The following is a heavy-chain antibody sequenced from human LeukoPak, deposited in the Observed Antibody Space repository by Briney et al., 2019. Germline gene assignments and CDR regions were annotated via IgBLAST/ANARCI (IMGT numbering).Heavy chain of an antibody. J-gene: IGHJ5*02. CDR2: INPNSGGT. V-gene: IGHV1-2*02. Sequence: GASVKVSCKASGYTFTGYYMHWVRQAPGQGLEWMGWINPNSGGTNYAQKFQGRVTMTRDTSISTAYMELSSLRSEDTAAYYCARAQSGSYLGNWFDPWGQGTLVTVSS. CDR1: GYTFTGYY. D-gene: IGHD1-26*01. CDR3: ARAQSGSYLGNWFDP.